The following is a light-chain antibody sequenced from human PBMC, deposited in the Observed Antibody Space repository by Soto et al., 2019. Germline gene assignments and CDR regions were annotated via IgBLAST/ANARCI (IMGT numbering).Light chain of an antibody. Sequence: QSALTQPASVSGSPGQSITISCTGTNSDVGSHNFVSWYQQYPGKAPKLLIYEASMRPSGLSNRFSGSKSGNTASLTISGLQAEDEADYYCCSLTNGATWVFGGGTKLTVL. CDR3: CSLTNGATWV. V-gene: IGLV2-23*01. CDR2: EAS. CDR1: NSDVGSHNF. J-gene: IGLJ3*02.